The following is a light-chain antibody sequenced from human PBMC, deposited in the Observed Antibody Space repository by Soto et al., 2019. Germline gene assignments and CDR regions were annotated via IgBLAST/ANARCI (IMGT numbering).Light chain of an antibody. J-gene: IGKJ1*01. CDR1: QSVSNNY. Sequence: IVLTQSPGTLSLSPGERATLSCRASQSVSNNYLAWYQQKPGQAPRLLIYGASNRATGIPDRFSGSGSGTDFTLTISRLEPEDFAVYYCQQYGSSYPWTFGQGTKVDI. V-gene: IGKV3-20*01. CDR3: QQYGSSYPWT. CDR2: GAS.